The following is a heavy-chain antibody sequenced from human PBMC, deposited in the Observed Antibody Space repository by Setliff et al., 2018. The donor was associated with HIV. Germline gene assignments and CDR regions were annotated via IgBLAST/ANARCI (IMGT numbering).Heavy chain of an antibody. Sequence: GASVKVSCKASGYTFTSYYMHWVRQAPGQGLEWMGIINPSGGSTSYAQKFQGRVTMTRDTSTSTVYMELSSLRSEDTAVYYCARDVVPAAIIDNYVYYYYYYMDVWGKGTTVTVSS. CDR1: GYTFTSYY. D-gene: IGHD2-2*02. V-gene: IGHV1-46*01. J-gene: IGHJ6*03. CDR3: ARDVVPAAIIDNYVYYYYYYMDV. CDR2: INPSGGST.